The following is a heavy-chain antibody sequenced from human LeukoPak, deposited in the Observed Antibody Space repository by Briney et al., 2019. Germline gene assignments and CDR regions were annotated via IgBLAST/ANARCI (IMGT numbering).Heavy chain of an antibody. CDR2: ISSSGRTI. J-gene: IGHJ4*02. CDR1: GFTFSSYE. V-gene: IGHV3-48*03. Sequence: GSLRLSCAASGFTFSSYEMNWVRQAPGKGLEWVSYISSSGRTIYYADSVKGRFTISRDNAKNSLYLQMNSLRAEDTAAYYCARDGSGGGLDYWGQGTLVTVSS. D-gene: IGHD2-15*01. CDR3: ARDGSGGGLDY.